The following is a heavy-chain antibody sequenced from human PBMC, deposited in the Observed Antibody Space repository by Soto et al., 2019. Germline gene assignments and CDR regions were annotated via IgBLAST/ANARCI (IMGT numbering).Heavy chain of an antibody. V-gene: IGHV1-18*01. Sequence: ASVKVSCKASGYTFTSYGISWVRQAPGQGLEWMGWISAYNGNTNYAQKLQGRVTMTTDTSTSTAYMELRSLRSDDTAVYYCARVFRSNIAARPSDYWGQGTLVTVSS. CDR2: ISAYNGNT. CDR1: GYTFTSYG. J-gene: IGHJ4*02. D-gene: IGHD6-6*01. CDR3: ARVFRSNIAARPSDY.